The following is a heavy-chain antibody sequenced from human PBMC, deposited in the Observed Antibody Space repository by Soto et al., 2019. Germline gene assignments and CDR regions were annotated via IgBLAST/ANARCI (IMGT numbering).Heavy chain of an antibody. CDR2: ISNSGSTI. J-gene: IGHJ4*02. Sequence: AGGSLRLSCAASGFTLSTYEMNWVRQAPGKGLEWVSFISNSGSTIYYADSVKGRFTISRDNAENSLYLQMNSLRAEDTAVYYCTKSLWGSGDYWGQGTLVTVSS. CDR1: GFTLSTYE. V-gene: IGHV3-48*03. CDR3: TKSLWGSGDY. D-gene: IGHD3-10*01.